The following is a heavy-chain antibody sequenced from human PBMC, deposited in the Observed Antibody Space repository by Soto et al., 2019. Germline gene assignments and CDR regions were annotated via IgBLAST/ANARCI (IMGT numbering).Heavy chain of an antibody. CDR3: ARHRGHYGGNIVY. CDR2: IYYSGST. J-gene: IGHJ4*02. Sequence: QLQLQESGPGLVKPSATLSLTCTVSGGSISSSSYYWGWIRQPPGKGLEWIGSIYYSGSTYYNPSLKSRATITVDPPKNQCSLKPSSVTAADTAVYYCARHRGHYGGNIVYWGQGTLVTVSP. D-gene: IGHD4-17*01. CDR1: GGSISSSSYY. V-gene: IGHV4-39*01.